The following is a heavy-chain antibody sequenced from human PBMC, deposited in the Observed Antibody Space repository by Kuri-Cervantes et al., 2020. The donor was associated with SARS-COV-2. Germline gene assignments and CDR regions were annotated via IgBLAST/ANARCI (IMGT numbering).Heavy chain of an antibody. CDR1: GFTFSSYS. D-gene: IGHD3-3*01. CDR2: ISSSSSYI. J-gene: IGHJ6*03. Sequence: GESLKISCTASGFTFSSYSMNWVRQAPGKGLEWVSSISSSSSYIYYADSVKGRFTISRDNAKNSLYLQMNSPRAEDTAVYYCARASGYDFWSGYNYYYYYMDVWGKGTTVTVSS. V-gene: IGHV3-21*01. CDR3: ARASGYDFWSGYNYYYYYMDV.